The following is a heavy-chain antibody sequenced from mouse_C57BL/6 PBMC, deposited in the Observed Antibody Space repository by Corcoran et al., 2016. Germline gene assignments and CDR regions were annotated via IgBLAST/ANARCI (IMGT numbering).Heavy chain of an antibody. CDR3: ARWGWSSWFAY. D-gene: IGHD3-3*01. J-gene: IGHJ3*01. CDR2: INPNNGGT. V-gene: IGHV1-26*01. CDR1: GYTFTDYY. Sequence: EVQLQQSGPELVKPGASVKISCKASGYTFTDYYMNWVKQSHGKSLEWIGDINPNNGGTSYNQKFKGKATLTVDKSSSTAYMELRSLTSEDSAVYYCARWGWSSWFAYWGQGTLVTVSA.